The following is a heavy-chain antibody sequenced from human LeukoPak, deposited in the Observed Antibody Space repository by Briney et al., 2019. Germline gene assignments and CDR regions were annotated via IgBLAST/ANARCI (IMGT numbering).Heavy chain of an antibody. V-gene: IGHV3-13*01. J-gene: IGHJ4*02. CDR2: IGTAGDT. CDR3: AKLLEFIVVVTASDY. CDR1: GFTFSSYD. D-gene: IGHD2-21*02. Sequence: GGSLRLSCAASGFTFSSYDMHWVRQATGKGLEWVSAIGTAGDTYYPGSVKGRFTISRDNSKNTLYLQMNSLRAEDTAVYYCAKLLEFIVVVTASDYWGQGTLVTVSS.